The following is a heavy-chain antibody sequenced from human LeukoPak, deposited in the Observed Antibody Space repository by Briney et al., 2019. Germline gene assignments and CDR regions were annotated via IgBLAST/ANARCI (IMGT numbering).Heavy chain of an antibody. CDR3: ARGYCTNGVCYPPTY. Sequence: ASVKVSCKASGYTFTSYDINWVRQATGQGLEWMGWMNPNSGNTGYAQKFQGRVTVTRNTSISTAYMELSSLRSEDTAVYYCARGYCTNGVCYPPTYWGQGTLVTVSS. CDR2: MNPNSGNT. V-gene: IGHV1-8*01. J-gene: IGHJ4*02. D-gene: IGHD2-8*01. CDR1: GYTFTSYD.